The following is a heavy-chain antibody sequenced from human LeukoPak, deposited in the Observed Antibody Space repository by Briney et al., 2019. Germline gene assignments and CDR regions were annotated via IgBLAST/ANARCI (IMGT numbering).Heavy chain of an antibody. J-gene: IGHJ4*02. Sequence: PGGSLRLSCAASGYTFSSYATTWVRQAPGKGLEWVSAISGSGGSTYYADSVKGRFSISRDNSKNTLYLQMNSLRAEDTAVYYCAKGTARPTWYFDYWGQGTLVTVSS. CDR2: ISGSGGST. CDR1: GYTFSSYA. D-gene: IGHD6-6*01. CDR3: AKGTARPTWYFDY. V-gene: IGHV3-23*01.